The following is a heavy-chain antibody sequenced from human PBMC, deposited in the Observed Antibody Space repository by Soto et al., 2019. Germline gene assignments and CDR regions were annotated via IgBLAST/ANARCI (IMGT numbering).Heavy chain of an antibody. V-gene: IGHV5-51*01. J-gene: IGHJ6*02. D-gene: IGHD4-4*01. CDR3: ARHRDSNPYYYYVMDV. Sequence: GESLKISCKGSGYSFTSYWIGWVRQMPGKGLEWMGIIYPGDSDTRYSPSFQGQVTISADKSISTAYLQWSSLKASDTAMYYCARHRDSNPYYYYVMDVWGQGTTVTVSS. CDR2: IYPGDSDT. CDR1: GYSFTSYW.